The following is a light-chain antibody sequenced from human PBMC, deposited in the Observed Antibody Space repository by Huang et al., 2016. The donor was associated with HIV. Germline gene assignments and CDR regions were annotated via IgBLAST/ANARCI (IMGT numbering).Light chain of an antibody. V-gene: IGKV1-33*01. CDR2: DAS. Sequence: DIQMTQSPSSLSTFIGDKVTITCQASQDIGNYLNWYQQRPGKAPKLLIYDASSLETGVTSRFSGGGSGTTFTFTITNLCPEDVATYYCQQYDGLPYTFGQGTLIEI. J-gene: IGKJ2*01. CDR3: QQYDGLPYT. CDR1: QDIGNY.